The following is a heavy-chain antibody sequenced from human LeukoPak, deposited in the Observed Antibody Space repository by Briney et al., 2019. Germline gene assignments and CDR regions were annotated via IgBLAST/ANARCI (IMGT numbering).Heavy chain of an antibody. CDR2: IIPILGIA. CDR3: ARARIAAADVFYYYYYMDV. J-gene: IGHJ6*03. Sequence: SVKVSCKASGGTFSSYTISWVRQAPRQGLEWMGRIIPILGIANYAQKFQGRVTITADKSTSTAYMELSSLRSEDTAVYYCARARIAAADVFYYYYYMDVWGKGTTVTVSS. D-gene: IGHD6-13*01. CDR1: GGTFSSYT. V-gene: IGHV1-69*02.